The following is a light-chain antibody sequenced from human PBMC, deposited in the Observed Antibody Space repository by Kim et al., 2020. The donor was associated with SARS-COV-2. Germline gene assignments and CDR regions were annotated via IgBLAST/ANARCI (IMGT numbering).Light chain of an antibody. CDR2: GSS. V-gene: IGKV3-20*01. Sequence: EIVLAQSPGTLSLSPGERATVSCRASQSISSSDLAWYQQRPGQAPRLLIYGSSTRATGIPDRFSGGGSGTDFSLTISRLEPDDSAVYYCQQYGTSPALAFGGGTKVDIK. CDR3: QQYGTSPALA. CDR1: QSISSSD. J-gene: IGKJ4*01.